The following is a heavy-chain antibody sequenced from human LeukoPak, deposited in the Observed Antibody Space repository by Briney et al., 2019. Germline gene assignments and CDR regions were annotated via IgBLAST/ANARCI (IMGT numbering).Heavy chain of an antibody. CDR1: GFTVSSYE. D-gene: IGHD6-25*01. CDR2: ISSSRSTI. CDR3: ARVGIAAVYAFDI. J-gene: IGHJ3*02. V-gene: IGHV3-48*03. Sequence: GGSLRLSCAASGFTVSSYEMNLVRQAPRKVLGWVSYISSSRSTIYYADSVKGRVTISRGNAKDSRYVQGNSLRAEDTPVYYCARVGIAAVYAFDIWGQRTMVTVSS.